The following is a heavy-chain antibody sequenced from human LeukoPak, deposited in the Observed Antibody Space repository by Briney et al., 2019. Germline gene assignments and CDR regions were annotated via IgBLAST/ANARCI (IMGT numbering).Heavy chain of an antibody. CDR2: INPNSGGT. CDR1: GYTFTGYY. Sequence: EASVKVSFKASGYTFTGYYMHWVRQAPGQGLEWMGRINPNSGGTNYAQKFQGRVTMTRDTSISTAYMELSRLRSDDTAVYYCASSMVRGVYFDYWGQGTLVTVSS. V-gene: IGHV1-2*06. CDR3: ASSMVRGVYFDY. D-gene: IGHD3-10*01. J-gene: IGHJ4*02.